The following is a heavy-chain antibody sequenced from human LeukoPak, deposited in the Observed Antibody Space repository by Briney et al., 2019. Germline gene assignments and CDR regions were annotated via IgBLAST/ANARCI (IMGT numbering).Heavy chain of an antibody. Sequence: SVKVSCKASGDTFSMYTFSWVRQAPGQGLEWMGRIIPIPDIANYPQKFQGRVTITADILTSTTYMELSSLRSDDTAVYYCAREGVDYWGQGTLVTVSS. J-gene: IGHJ4*02. CDR2: IIPIPDIA. CDR1: GDTFSMYT. V-gene: IGHV1-69*04. D-gene: IGHD3-16*01. CDR3: AREGVDY.